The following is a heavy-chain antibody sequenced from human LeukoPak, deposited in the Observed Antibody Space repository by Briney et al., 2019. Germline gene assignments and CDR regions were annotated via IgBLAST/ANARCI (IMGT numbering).Heavy chain of an antibody. Sequence: ASVKVSCKASGYTFTGYYMHWVRQAPGQGLEWMGWINPNSGGTNYAQKFQGRVTMTRDTCISTAYMELSRLRPDDTAVYYCARGSLTYYYDSSGYSPDYWGQGTLVTVSS. CDR3: ARGSLTYYYDSSGYSPDY. V-gene: IGHV1-2*02. J-gene: IGHJ4*02. D-gene: IGHD3-22*01. CDR2: INPNSGGT. CDR1: GYTFTGYY.